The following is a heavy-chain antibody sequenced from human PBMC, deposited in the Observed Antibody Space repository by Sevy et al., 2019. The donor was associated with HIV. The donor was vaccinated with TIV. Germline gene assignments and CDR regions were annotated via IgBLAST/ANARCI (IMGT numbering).Heavy chain of an antibody. J-gene: IGHJ4*02. CDR2: ISSSSTI. D-gene: IGHD5-12*01. V-gene: IGHV3-48*02. CDR3: ARGKRRDGYNYSY. Sequence: GGSLRLSCAASGFTFSSYSVNWVRQAPGKGLEWVSYISSSSTIYYADSVKGRFTISRDNAKNSLYLQMNSLRDEDTAVYYCARGKRRDGYNYSYWGQGTLVTVSS. CDR1: GFTFSSYS.